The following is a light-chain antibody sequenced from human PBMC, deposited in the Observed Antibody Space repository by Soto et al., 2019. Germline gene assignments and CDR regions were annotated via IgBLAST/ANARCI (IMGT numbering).Light chain of an antibody. V-gene: IGLV2-8*01. CDR2: EVT. Sequence: QSALTQPPSASGSPGQSVAISCTGTSSDVGNYNYVSWYQHHPGKAPKLMIYEVTKRPSGVPDRFSGSKSGNTASLTVSGLQAEDEADYYCTSYEGTNTWIFGGGTKVTVL. CDR3: TSYEGTNTWI. CDR1: SSDVGNYNY. J-gene: IGLJ2*01.